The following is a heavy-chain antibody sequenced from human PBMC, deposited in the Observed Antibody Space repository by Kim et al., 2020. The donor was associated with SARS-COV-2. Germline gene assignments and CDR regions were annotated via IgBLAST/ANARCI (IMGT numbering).Heavy chain of an antibody. Sequence: SETLSLTCSVSGDSIISNSPYWGWIRPPPGAGLEWIWSVHYSGSPYYHPSLKIRVSISVSTSKLPFSLTFGSVPAADPSLYYFPRDVHVPQH. CDR3: PRDVHVPQH. CDR2: VHYSGSP. V-gene: IGHV4-39*07. CDR1: GDSIISNSPY. J-gene: IGHJ1*01. D-gene: IGHD3-10*02.